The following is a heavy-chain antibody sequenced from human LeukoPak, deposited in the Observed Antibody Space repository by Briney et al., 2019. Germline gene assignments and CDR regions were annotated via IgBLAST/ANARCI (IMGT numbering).Heavy chain of an antibody. D-gene: IGHD3-22*01. CDR2: IRYDGSNK. V-gene: IGHV3-30*02. J-gene: IGHJ4*02. Sequence: GGSLRLSCAASGFTFSSYGMHWVRQAPGKGLEWVAFIRYDGSNKYYADSVKGRFTISRDNSKNTLYLQMNSLRAEDTAVYYCAKDGRDSSGYYLDYWGQGTLVTVSS. CDR3: AKDGRDSSGYYLDY. CDR1: GFTFSSYG.